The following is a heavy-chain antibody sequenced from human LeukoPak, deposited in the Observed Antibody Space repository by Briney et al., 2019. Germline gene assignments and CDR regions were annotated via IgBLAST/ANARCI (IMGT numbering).Heavy chain of an antibody. CDR3: ARDYYDSSGYYLELGY. V-gene: IGHV1-2*02. CDR2: INPNSGGT. CDR1: GYTFTGYY. Sequence: ASVKVSCKASGYTFTGYYMHWVRQAPGQGLEWMGWINPNSGGTNYAQKFQGRVTMTRDTSISTAYMELSRLRSDDTAVYYCARDYYDSSGYYLELGYWGQGTLVTVSS. D-gene: IGHD3-22*01. J-gene: IGHJ4*02.